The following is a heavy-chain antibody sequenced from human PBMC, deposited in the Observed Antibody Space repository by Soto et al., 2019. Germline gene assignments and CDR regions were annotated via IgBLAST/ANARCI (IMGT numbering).Heavy chain of an antibody. Sequence: GASVKVSCKASGYTFTRYYMHWVRQAPGQGLEWMGIINPSGGSTSYAQKFQGRVTMTRDTSTSIVYMELSSLRSEDTAVYYCARDGFPGSYGLGLFYYWGQGTLVTVSS. D-gene: IGHD5-18*01. V-gene: IGHV1-46*01. J-gene: IGHJ4*02. CDR1: GYTFTRYY. CDR2: INPSGGST. CDR3: ARDGFPGSYGLGLFYY.